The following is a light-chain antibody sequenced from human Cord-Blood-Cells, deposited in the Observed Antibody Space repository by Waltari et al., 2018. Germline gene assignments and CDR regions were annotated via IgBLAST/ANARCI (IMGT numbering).Light chain of an antibody. J-gene: IGLJ3*02. CDR3: CSYAGSYTFHWV. Sequence: QSALTQPRSVSGSPGQSVTISCTGTSSDVGGYNYVSWYQQHPGKAPKLMIYDVSKRPAAVPDRFSGSTSGNTASLTISGLQAEDEADYYCCSYAGSYTFHWVFGGGTKLTVL. V-gene: IGLV2-11*01. CDR1: SSDVGGYNY. CDR2: DVS.